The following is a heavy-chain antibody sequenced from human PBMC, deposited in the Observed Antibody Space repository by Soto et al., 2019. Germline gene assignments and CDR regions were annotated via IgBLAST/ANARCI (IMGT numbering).Heavy chain of an antibody. D-gene: IGHD6-6*01. CDR3: ARGSIAARLKLYWYFDL. Sequence: QVQLVESGGGVVQPGRSLRLSCAASGFTFSSYAMHWVRQAPGKGLEWVAVISYDGSNKYYADSVKGRFTISRDNSKNTLYLQMNSMRAEDTAVYYCARGSIAARLKLYWYFDLWGRGTLVTVSS. V-gene: IGHV3-30-3*01. J-gene: IGHJ2*01. CDR1: GFTFSSYA. CDR2: ISYDGSNK.